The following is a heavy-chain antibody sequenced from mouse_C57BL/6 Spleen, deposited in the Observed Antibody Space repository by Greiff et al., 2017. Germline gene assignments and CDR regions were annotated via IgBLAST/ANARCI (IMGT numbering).Heavy chain of an antibody. CDR3: ARSGGSGAMDY. J-gene: IGHJ4*01. CDR1: GYTFTNYW. Sequence: VQLQESGAELVRPGTSVKMSCKASGYTFTNYWIGWARQRPGHGLEWIGDIYPGGGYTNYNEKFKGKATLTADKYSSTAYMQFSSLTSEDSAIYYCARSGGSGAMDYWGQGTSVTVSS. CDR2: IYPGGGYT. V-gene: IGHV1-63*01. D-gene: IGHD1-1*01.